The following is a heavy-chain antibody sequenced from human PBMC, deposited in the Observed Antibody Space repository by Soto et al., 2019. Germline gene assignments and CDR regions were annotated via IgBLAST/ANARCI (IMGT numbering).Heavy chain of an antibody. CDR1: GYSFTSYW. D-gene: IGHD6-13*01. J-gene: IGHJ6*02. V-gene: IGHV5-51*01. CDR3: ARHSAAAGTHYYGMDV. Sequence: PGESLKISCKGSGYSFTSYWIGWVRQMPGKGLEWMGIIYPGDSDTRYSPSFQGQVTISADKPISTAYLQWSSLKASDTAMYYCARHSAAAGTHYYGMDVWGQGTTVTVSS. CDR2: IYPGDSDT.